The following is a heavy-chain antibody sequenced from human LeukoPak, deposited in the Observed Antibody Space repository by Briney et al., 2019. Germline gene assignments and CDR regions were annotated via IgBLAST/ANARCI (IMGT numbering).Heavy chain of an antibody. D-gene: IGHD5-18*01. V-gene: IGHV1-2*02. CDR3: ARAAPLRGTARYWFDP. Sequence: RASVKVSCKASGYTFTGYYMHWVRQAPGQGLEWMGWINPNSGGTNYAQKFQGRVTMTRDTSISTAYMELSRLRSEDTAVYYCARAAPLRGTARYWFDPWGQGTLVTVSS. CDR1: GYTFTGYY. CDR2: INPNSGGT. J-gene: IGHJ5*02.